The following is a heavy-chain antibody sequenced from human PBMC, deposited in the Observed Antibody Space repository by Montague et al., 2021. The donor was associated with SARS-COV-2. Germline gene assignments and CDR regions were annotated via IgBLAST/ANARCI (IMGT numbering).Heavy chain of an antibody. J-gene: IGHJ6*02. Sequence: SETLSLTCTVSGGSISSSSYYWGWIRQPPGKGLEWIGSIYYSGSTYYNPSLKSRVTISVDTSKNQFSLKLSSVTAADTAVCYCARVGRHSRVLLTGMDVWGQGTTVTVTS. CDR1: GGSISSSSYY. CDR3: ARVGRHSRVLLTGMDV. V-gene: IGHV4-39*07. D-gene: IGHD2-8*02. CDR2: IYYSGST.